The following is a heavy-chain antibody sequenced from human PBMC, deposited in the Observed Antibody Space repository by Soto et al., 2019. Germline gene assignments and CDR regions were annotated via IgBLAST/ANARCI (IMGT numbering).Heavy chain of an antibody. D-gene: IGHD6-6*01. CDR3: ARGALGFDP. J-gene: IGHJ5*02. CDR1: GFTFSRYD. Sequence: EVQVVESGGGLVQPGGSLRLSCAASGFTFSRYDMHWVRQATGRGLEWVSGIGTSGDTYYAGSVKGRFTISRENAKNSVYLQMNSLRAGDTAVYYCARGALGFDPWGQGTLGAVSS. V-gene: IGHV3-13*04. CDR2: IGTSGDT.